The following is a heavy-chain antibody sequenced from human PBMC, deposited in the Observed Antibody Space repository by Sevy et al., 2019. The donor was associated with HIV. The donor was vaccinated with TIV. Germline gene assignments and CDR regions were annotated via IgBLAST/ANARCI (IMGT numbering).Heavy chain of an antibody. CDR3: AKYKLRDAFDI. CDR2: INHKTGDT. J-gene: IGHJ3*02. V-gene: IGHV1-2*06. Sequence: ASVKVSCKASGYTFSDNYMHWVRQAPGQGLGWVGRINHKTGDTKYAQKFRGRVTVTRDTSISTAYMELSSLTSDDKSIYHCAKYKLRDAFDIWGQGTRVTVSS. D-gene: IGHD2-15*01. CDR1: GYTFSDNY.